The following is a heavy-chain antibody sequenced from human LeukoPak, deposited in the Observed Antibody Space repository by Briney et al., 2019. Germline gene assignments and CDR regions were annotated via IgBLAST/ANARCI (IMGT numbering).Heavy chain of an antibody. D-gene: IGHD6-6*01. J-gene: IGHJ3*02. CDR1: GYTFIDYY. V-gene: IGHV1-69-2*01. CDR3: ATGCTFAAARRSRDASDI. CDR2: VDPEDGET. Sequence: GATVKISCKVSGYTFIDYYMHWVQQAPGKGLERMGLVDPEDGETIYAEKFQGRVTITADTSTDTAYMELSSLRSEDTAVYYCATGCTFAAARRSRDASDIWGQGTMVTVSS.